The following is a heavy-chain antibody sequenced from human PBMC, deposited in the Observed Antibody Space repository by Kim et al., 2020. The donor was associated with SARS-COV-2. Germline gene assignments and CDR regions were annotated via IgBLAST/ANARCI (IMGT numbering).Heavy chain of an antibody. CDR1: GGSFSGYY. CDR2: INHSGST. D-gene: IGHD2-21*02. Sequence: SETLSLTCAVYGGSFSGYYWSWIRQPPGKGLEWIGEINHSGSTNYNPSLKSRVTILVDTSKNQFSLKLSSVTAADTAVYYCARVFKGTDPGDPDYWGQGTLVTVSS. J-gene: IGHJ4*02. CDR3: ARVFKGTDPGDPDY. V-gene: IGHV4-34*01.